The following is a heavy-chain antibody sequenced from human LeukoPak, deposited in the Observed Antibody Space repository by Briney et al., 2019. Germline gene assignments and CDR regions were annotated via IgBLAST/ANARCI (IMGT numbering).Heavy chain of an antibody. CDR3: AKVGYYYDSSGYYYAPPYYYYGMDV. CDR1: GFTFSSYA. J-gene: IGHJ6*02. CDR2: ISGSGGST. V-gene: IGHV3-23*01. D-gene: IGHD3-22*01. Sequence: GGSLRLSCAASGFTFSSYAMSWVRQAPGKGLEWVSAISGSGGSTYYADSVKGRFTISRDNSKNTLYLQMNSLRAEDTAVYYCAKVGYYYDSSGYYYAPPYYYYGMDVWGQGTTVTVSS.